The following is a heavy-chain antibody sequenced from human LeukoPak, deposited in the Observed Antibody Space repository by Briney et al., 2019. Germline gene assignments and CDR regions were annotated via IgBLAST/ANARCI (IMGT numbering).Heavy chain of an antibody. V-gene: IGHV3-9*01. Sequence: PGGSLRLSCAASGFTFDDYAMHWVRQAPGKGLEWVSGISWNSGSIGYADSVKGRFTISRDNSKNTLYLQMNSLRAEDTAVYYCAKNKETTPPLEWLLLHYFDYWGQGTLVTVSS. CDR3: AKNKETTPPLEWLLLHYFDY. CDR2: ISWNSGSI. J-gene: IGHJ4*02. CDR1: GFTFDDYA. D-gene: IGHD3-3*01.